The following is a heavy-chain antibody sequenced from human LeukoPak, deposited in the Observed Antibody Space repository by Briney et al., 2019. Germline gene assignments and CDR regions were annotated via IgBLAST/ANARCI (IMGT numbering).Heavy chain of an antibody. V-gene: IGHV1-18*01. CDR1: GYTFTSYG. CDR2: ISAYNGNT. CDR3: ARDLAAVARSRRNEYFQH. D-gene: IGHD6-19*01. J-gene: IGHJ1*01. Sequence: ASVKVSCKASGYTFTSYGISWVRQAPGQGLEWMGWISAYNGNTNYAQKLQGRVTMTTDTSTSTAYMELRSLRSDDTAVYYCARDLAAVARSRRNEYFQHWGQGTLVTVSS.